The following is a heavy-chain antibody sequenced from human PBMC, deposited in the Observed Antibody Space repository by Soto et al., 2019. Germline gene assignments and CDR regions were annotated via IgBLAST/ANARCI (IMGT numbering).Heavy chain of an antibody. V-gene: IGHV3-53*03. J-gene: IGHJ4*02. CDR3: ARVGAYFGEFDYFDY. D-gene: IGHD3-10*01. CDR2: LYDVDGT. CDR1: GFTVSGKKY. Sequence: PGGSLRLSCAAFGFTVSGKKYVAWVRQPPGKGLEWVSALYDVDGTYYADSVKGRFTTSSDSSRTIVYLQIHSLRPDDTAVYYCARVGAYFGEFDYFDYWGQGALVTVSS.